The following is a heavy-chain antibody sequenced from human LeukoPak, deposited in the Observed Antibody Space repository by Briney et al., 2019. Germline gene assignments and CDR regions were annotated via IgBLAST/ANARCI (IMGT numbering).Heavy chain of an antibody. V-gene: IGHV1-46*01. Sequence: GASVKVSCKASGYTFTSYYVHWVRQAPGQGLEWMGIINPSGGSTSYAQKFQGRVTMTRDTSTSTVYMELSSLRSEDTAVYYCARGGVYGGNFKVGAFDIWGQGTMVTVSS. CDR1: GYTFTSYY. D-gene: IGHD4-23*01. J-gene: IGHJ3*02. CDR3: ARGGVYGGNFKVGAFDI. CDR2: INPSGGST.